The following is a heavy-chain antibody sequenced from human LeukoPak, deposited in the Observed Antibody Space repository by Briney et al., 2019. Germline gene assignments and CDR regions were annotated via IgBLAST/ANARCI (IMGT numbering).Heavy chain of an antibody. CDR2: INHSGST. CDR3: ARCCGRSSTSWEYPANLFDP. D-gene: IGHD2-2*01. Sequence: SETLSLACAVYGGTFSGYYWSWIRQPPGKGLEWIGEINHSGSTNYNPYLKSRVTISVDTSKIQFSLKLSSVTAADTAVYYCARCCGRSSTSWEYPANLFDPWGQGTVVSVSS. J-gene: IGHJ5*02. V-gene: IGHV4-34*01. CDR1: GGTFSGYY.